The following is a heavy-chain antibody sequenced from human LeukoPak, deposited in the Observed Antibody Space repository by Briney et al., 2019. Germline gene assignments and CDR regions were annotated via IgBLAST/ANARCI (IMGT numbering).Heavy chain of an antibody. D-gene: IGHD6-13*01. CDR2: ISASGGRT. J-gene: IGHJ5*02. Sequence: GGSLGLSCAASGFTFSSYDMSWVRQAPGKGLEWVSAISASGGRTYYADSVKGRFTISRDNSKNTMYQQMNSLRAEDTAVYYCAKAGGSSWYDAWGQGILVTVSS. V-gene: IGHV3-23*01. CDR1: GFTFSSYD. CDR3: AKAGGSSWYDA.